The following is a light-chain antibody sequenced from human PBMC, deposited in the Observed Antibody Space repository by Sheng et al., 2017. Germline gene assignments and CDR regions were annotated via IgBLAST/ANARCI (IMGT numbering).Light chain of an antibody. CDR3: QQYNNWPPIT. CDR1: QSVTSNN. V-gene: IGKV3-15*01. Sequence: EIVLTQSPGTLSLSPGERATLSCRASQSVTSNNLAWYQQKPGQAPRLLIYGASTRATGIPARFSGSGSGTEFTLTISSLQSEDFAVYYCQQYNNWPPITFGRRDTTG. CDR2: GAS. J-gene: IGKJ5*01.